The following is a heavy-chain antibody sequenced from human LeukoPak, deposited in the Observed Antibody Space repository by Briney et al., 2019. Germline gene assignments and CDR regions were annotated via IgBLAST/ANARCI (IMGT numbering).Heavy chain of an antibody. D-gene: IGHD5-24*01. J-gene: IGHJ4*02. V-gene: IGHV3-53*01. Sequence: GGSLRLSCAASGFTFSSSAMSWVRQAPGKGLEWVSVIYTDGSTYYADSVKGRFTISRDISRNTVHLQMNSLRAGDTAVYYCARDPHGYNSYFDYWGQGTLVTVSS. CDR1: GFTFSSSA. CDR2: IYTDGST. CDR3: ARDPHGYNSYFDY.